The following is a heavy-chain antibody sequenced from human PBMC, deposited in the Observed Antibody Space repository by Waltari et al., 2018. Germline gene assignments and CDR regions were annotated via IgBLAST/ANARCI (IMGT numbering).Heavy chain of an antibody. V-gene: IGHV4-39*01. CDR3: ARHPRYCSGGSCYDY. CDR2: IYYSGST. Sequence: QLQLQESGPGLVKPSETLSLTCTVSGGSISSSSYYWGWFGQPPGKGLEWIGSIYYSGSTYYNPSLKSRVTISVDTSKNQFSLKLSSVTAADTAVYYCARHPRYCSGGSCYDYWGQGTLVTVSS. D-gene: IGHD2-15*01. CDR1: GGSISSSSYY. J-gene: IGHJ4*02.